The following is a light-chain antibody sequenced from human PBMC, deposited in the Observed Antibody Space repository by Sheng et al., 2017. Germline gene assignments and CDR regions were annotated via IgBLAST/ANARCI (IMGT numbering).Light chain of an antibody. CDR3: QSYDRGLTWV. Sequence: QSVLTQPPSVSGAPGQRVTISCTGSSANIGAGFDVHWYQQYPREAPRLLIYGNNNRPSGVPDRFSGSKSDTSASLAIAGLQAEDEADYYCQSYDRGLTWVFGGGTKLTVL. CDR1: SANIGAGFD. V-gene: IGLV1-40*01. CDR2: GNN. J-gene: IGLJ3*02.